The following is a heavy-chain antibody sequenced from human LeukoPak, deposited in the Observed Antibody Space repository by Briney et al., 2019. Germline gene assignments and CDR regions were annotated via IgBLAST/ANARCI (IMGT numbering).Heavy chain of an antibody. CDR1: GDSISRYY. V-gene: IGHV4-4*07. CDR2: MYTSEST. D-gene: IGHD2-2*01. CDR3: AREITSTSRHFDY. J-gene: IGHJ4*02. Sequence: SETLSLTCTVSGDSISRYYWSWIRQPAGKGLEWIGRMYTSESTNYSPSLKNRITMSVDTSKNQFSLKLSSVTAADTAVYYCAREITSTSRHFDYWGQGTLVTVSS.